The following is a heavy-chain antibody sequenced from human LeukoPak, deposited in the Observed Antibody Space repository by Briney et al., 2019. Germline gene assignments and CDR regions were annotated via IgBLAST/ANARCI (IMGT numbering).Heavy chain of an antibody. D-gene: IGHD3-16*01. CDR1: GGSFSDYY. CDR3: ARETSQKGAHYMDV. Sequence: SETLSLTCAVYGGSFSDYYWSWIRQPPGKGLEWIGYIYYSGSTNYNPSLKSRVTISVDTSKNQFSLKLSSVTAADTAVYYCARETSQKGAHYMDVWGKGTTVTISS. CDR2: IYYSGST. V-gene: IGHV4-59*01. J-gene: IGHJ6*03.